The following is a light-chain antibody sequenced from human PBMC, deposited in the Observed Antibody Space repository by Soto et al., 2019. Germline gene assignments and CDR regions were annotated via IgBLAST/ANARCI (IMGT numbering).Light chain of an antibody. CDR1: QSVSSSY. CDR3: QPYGSSPLT. V-gene: IGKV3-20*01. Sequence: EIVLTQSPGTLSLSPGERATLSCRASQSVSSSYLAWYQQKPGQAPRLLIYGASSRATGIPDRFSGSGSGTDFTLTISRLEPEDFAVYYYQPYGSSPLTFGGGTKVEIK. J-gene: IGKJ4*01. CDR2: GAS.